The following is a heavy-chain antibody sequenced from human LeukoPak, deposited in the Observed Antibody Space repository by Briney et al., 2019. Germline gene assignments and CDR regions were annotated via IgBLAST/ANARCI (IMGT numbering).Heavy chain of an antibody. Sequence: GGSLRLSCAASGFTFSDHGLHWVRQAPGQGLEWVTFIRYDGSHTYYADSVEGRFTTSRDNSKNTLYLQMNSLRAEDTAVYYCARVPSLRFLEWLFDYWGQGTLVTVSS. CDR1: GFTFSDHG. D-gene: IGHD3-3*01. J-gene: IGHJ4*02. CDR2: IRYDGSHT. V-gene: IGHV3-30*02. CDR3: ARVPSLRFLEWLFDY.